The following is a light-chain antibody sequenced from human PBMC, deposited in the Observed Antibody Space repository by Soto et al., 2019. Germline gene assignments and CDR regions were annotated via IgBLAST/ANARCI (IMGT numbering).Light chain of an antibody. CDR3: ATWDASLNGWV. Sequence: QSVLTQSPSASGTPGQRVTISCSGSGSNVGSNTVNWFQQFPGTAPKLLIYSNDQRPSGVPDRFSGSKSGTSASLAISGLHSEDEADYYCATWDASLNGWVFGGGTKLTVL. CDR1: GSNVGSNT. V-gene: IGLV1-44*01. CDR2: SND. J-gene: IGLJ3*02.